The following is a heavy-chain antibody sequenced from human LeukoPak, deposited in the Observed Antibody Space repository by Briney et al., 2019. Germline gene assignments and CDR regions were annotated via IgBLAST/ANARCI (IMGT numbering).Heavy chain of an antibody. CDR3: AKDRNYDFTVDAFDI. Sequence: GGSLRLSCAASGFTFSSYSMNWVRQAPGKGLEWVSYITISTIYYADSVKGRFTISRDNAKNSLYLQMNSLRAEDTAVYYCAKDRNYDFTVDAFDIWGQGTMVTVSS. CDR1: GFTFSSYS. CDR2: ITISTI. D-gene: IGHD3-3*01. V-gene: IGHV3-48*01. J-gene: IGHJ3*02.